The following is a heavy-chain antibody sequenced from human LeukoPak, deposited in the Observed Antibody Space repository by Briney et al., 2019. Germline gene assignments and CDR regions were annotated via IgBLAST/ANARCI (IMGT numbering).Heavy chain of an antibody. CDR1: GGTFNNYA. CDR2: IIPIFGTA. J-gene: IGHJ4*02. D-gene: IGHD5-18*01. CDR3: ATGTGGYSYGYGHFDY. V-gene: IGHV1-69*01. Sequence: GSSVKVSCKASGGTFNNYAITWVRQAPGQGLEWMGGIIPIFGTANYAQKFQGRVTITADESTSTAYMELSSLTSEDTAVYYCATGTGGYSYGYGHFDYWGQRTLVTVSS.